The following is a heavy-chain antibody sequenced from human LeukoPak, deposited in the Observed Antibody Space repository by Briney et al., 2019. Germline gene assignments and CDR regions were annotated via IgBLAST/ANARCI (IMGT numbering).Heavy chain of an antibody. D-gene: IGHD3-16*01. V-gene: IGHV3-30*04. J-gene: IGHJ4*02. CDR1: GFTFSNYA. CDR2: ISYDARNK. CDR3: AGFWGSHRLEY. Sequence: GGSLRLSCVGSGFTFSNYAMHWVRQAPGKGLERVTIISYDARNKYFADSVNGRFTVSRDNSKNTVYLQMNSLRVDDTAVYFCAGFWGSHRLEYWGQGTPVIVSS.